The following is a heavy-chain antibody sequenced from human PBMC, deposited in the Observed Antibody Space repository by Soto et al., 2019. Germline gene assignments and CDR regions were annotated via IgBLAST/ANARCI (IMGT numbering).Heavy chain of an antibody. CDR1: GGSISSGTYF. V-gene: IGHV4-39*01. J-gene: IGHJ1*01. D-gene: IGHD6-19*01. Sequence: KASETLSLTCTVSGGSISSGTYFWAWIRQPPGKGLEWIGSAHYSGSTHYNPSLKSRVTISVDTSKNQFSLKLSSVTAADTAVYYCARLGSLYSSVLGYFQHWGQGTLVTVSS. CDR3: ARLGSLYSSVLGYFQH. CDR2: AHYSGST.